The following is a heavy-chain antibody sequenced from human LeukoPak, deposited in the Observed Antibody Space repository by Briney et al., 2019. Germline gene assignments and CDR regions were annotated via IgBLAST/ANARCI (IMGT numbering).Heavy chain of an antibody. D-gene: IGHD4-11*01. Sequence: GGSLRLSCAASGFILSDYYMHWIRQAPGKGLEWVSYISSSSTIYYADSVKGRFTISRDNAKNSLYLQMNSLRAEDTAVYYCARLQPDPAYFDYWGQGTLVTVSS. CDR2: ISSSSTI. V-gene: IGHV3-69-1*01. J-gene: IGHJ4*02. CDR1: GFILSDYY. CDR3: ARLQPDPAYFDY.